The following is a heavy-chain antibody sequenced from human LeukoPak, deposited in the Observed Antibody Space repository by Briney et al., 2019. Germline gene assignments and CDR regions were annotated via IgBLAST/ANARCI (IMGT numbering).Heavy chain of an antibody. CDR1: GFTFSSYA. J-gene: IGHJ4*02. Sequence: GGSLRLSCAASGFTFSSYAMHWVRQAPGKGLEWVAVISYDGSNKYYADSVKGRFTISRDNSKNTLYLQMNSLRAEDTAVYYCANLSEQQLDYWGQGTLVTVSS. CDR3: ANLSEQQLDY. V-gene: IGHV3-30-3*01. D-gene: IGHD6-13*01. CDR2: ISYDGSNK.